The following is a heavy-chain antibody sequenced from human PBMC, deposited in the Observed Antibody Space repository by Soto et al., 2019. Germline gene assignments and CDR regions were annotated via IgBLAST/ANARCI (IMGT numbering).Heavy chain of an antibody. V-gene: IGHV1-3*01. J-gene: IGHJ6*02. CDR3: AREERVTMIGGYYYYGMDV. D-gene: IGHD3-22*01. CDR2: INAGNGNT. Sequence: ASVKVSCKASGYTFTSYAMHWVRQAPGERLEWMGWINAGNGNTKYSQKFQGRVTITRDTSASTAYMELSSLRSEDTAMYYCAREERVTMIGGYYYYGMDVWGQGTTVTVSS. CDR1: GYTFTSYA.